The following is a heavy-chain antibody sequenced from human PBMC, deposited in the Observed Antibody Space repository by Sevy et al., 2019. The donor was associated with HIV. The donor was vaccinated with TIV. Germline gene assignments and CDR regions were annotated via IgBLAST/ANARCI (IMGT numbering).Heavy chain of an antibody. CDR1: GLTVCDNY. V-gene: IGHV3-66*01. D-gene: IGHD4-17*01. CDR2: IYADGRT. Sequence: GGSLRLSCSASGLTVCDNYINWVRQAPGKGLELVSVIYADGRTYYADSVKGRFTISRDIAKNTLHLQMNSLRVEDTAVYYCARDLEFYDYGDYGPAVMHDYWGQGTLVTVSS. J-gene: IGHJ4*02. CDR3: ARDLEFYDYGDYGPAVMHDY.